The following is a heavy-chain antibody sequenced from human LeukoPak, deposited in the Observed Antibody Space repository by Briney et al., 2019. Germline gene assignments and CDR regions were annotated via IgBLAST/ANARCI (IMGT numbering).Heavy chain of an antibody. D-gene: IGHD3-22*01. Sequence: GGSLRLSCAASGFTFSSYWMSWVRQAPGKGLEWVANIKQDGSEKYYVDSVKGRFTISRDNAKNSLYLQMNSLRAEDTAVYYCARVYYDSSGYYYMTLDYWGQGTLVTVSS. CDR2: IKQDGSEK. V-gene: IGHV3-7*01. CDR1: GFTFSSYW. J-gene: IGHJ4*02. CDR3: ARVYYDSSGYYYMTLDY.